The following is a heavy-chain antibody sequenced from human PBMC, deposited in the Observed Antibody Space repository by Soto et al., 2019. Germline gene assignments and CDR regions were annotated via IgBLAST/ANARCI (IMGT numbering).Heavy chain of an antibody. CDR1: GGTFSSYA. CDR3: ARDRESYYYDSSGYPPAFDI. D-gene: IGHD3-22*01. J-gene: IGHJ3*02. V-gene: IGHV1-69*13. Sequence: SVKVSCKASGGTFSSYAISWVRQAPGQGLEWMGGIIPIFGTANYAQKFQGRVTITADESTSTAYMELSSLRSEDTAVYYCARDRESYYYDSSGYPPAFDIWGQGTMVTVSS. CDR2: IIPIFGTA.